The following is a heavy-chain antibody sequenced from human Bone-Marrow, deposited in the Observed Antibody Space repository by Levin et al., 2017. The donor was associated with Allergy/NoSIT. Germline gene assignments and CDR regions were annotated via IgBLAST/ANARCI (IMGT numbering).Heavy chain of an antibody. V-gene: IGHV3-11*03. CDR3: ARTPWQQLRVYYDS. CDR2: ISGRSTYP. J-gene: IGHJ4*02. D-gene: IGHD1-1*01. Sequence: PGGSLRLSCTASGFTFSDYYITWIRQAPGKGLEWVSHISGRSTYPNYADSAKGRFTISRDNAKNSLYLQMNSLRVEDTAVYYCARTPWQQLRVYYDSWGQGTLVTVSS. CDR1: GFTFSDYY.